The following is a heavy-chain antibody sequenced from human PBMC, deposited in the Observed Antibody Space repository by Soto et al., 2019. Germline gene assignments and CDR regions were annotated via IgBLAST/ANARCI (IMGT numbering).Heavy chain of an antibody. J-gene: IGHJ5*02. CDR1: GGSISSGGYY. V-gene: IGHV4-31*03. Sequence: PSETLSLTCTVSGGSISSGGYYWSWIRQHPGKGLEWIGYIYYSGSTYYNPSLKSRVTISVDTSKNQFSLKLSSVTAADTAVYYCARDHGSGSYYNDDPNWLDPWGQGTLVTVS. CDR3: ARDHGSGSYYNDDPNWLDP. D-gene: IGHD3-10*01. CDR2: IYYSGST.